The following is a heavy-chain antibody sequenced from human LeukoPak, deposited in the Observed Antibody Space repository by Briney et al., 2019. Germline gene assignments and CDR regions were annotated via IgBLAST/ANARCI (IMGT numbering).Heavy chain of an antibody. J-gene: IGHJ4*02. D-gene: IGHD6-19*01. CDR1: GGSFSGYY. Sequence: PSETLSLTCAVYGGSFSGYYWSWIRQPPGKGLVWIGEINHSGSTNYNPSLKSRVTISVDTSKNQFSLKLSSVTAADTAVYYCARAGYSSGWYPFWGQGTLVTVSS. V-gene: IGHV4-34*01. CDR2: INHSGST. CDR3: ARAGYSSGWYPF.